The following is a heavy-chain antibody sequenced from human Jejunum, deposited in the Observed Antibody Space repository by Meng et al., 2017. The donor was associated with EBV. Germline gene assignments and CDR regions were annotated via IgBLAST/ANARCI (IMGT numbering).Heavy chain of an antibody. V-gene: IGHV4-30-4*01. CDR3: ARVSSWIINGRTNWFGP. J-gene: IGHJ5*02. D-gene: IGHD6-13*01. CDR1: GDSIRGGGFY. CDR2: IYYRGTT. Sequence: QVALQEAGPGRVKPSQTLLLTCAVSGDSIRGGGFYWSWIRQPPGRGLEWIGYIYYRGTTYYNPSLKSRVTMSVDTSKNEFSLNLTSVTAADTAVYYCARVSSWIINGRTNWFGPWGQGTLVTVSS.